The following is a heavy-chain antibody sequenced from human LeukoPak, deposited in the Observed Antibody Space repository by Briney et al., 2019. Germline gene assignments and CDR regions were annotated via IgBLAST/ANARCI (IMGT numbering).Heavy chain of an antibody. J-gene: IGHJ4*02. V-gene: IGHV4-34*01. CDR3: ARGDIVVAAGWGTFDY. CDR1: GGSFSGYY. CDR2: INHSGST. D-gene: IGHD2-15*01. Sequence: PSETLSLTCAVYGGSFSGYYWSWIRQPPGKGLEWIGEINHSGSTNYNPSLESRVTISVDTSKNQFSLKLSSVTAADTAVYYCARGDIVVAAGWGTFDYWGQGTLVTVSS.